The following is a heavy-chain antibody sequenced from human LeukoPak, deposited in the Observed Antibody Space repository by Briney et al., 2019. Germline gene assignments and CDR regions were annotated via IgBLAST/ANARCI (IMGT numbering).Heavy chain of an antibody. J-gene: IGHJ5*02. D-gene: IGHD3-22*01. Sequence: SETLSLTCTVSGGSISSYYWSWIRQPPGKGLEWIGYMYYSGSPNYNPSLKSRVTTSVDPSKNQFSLKLSSVTAADTAVYYCARWSSNYYDSSGRRFDPWGQGTLVTVSS. V-gene: IGHV4-59*12. CDR1: GGSISSYY. CDR2: MYYSGSP. CDR3: ARWSSNYYDSSGRRFDP.